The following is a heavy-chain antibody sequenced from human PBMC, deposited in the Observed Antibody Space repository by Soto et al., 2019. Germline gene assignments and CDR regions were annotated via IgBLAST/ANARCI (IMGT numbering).Heavy chain of an antibody. D-gene: IGHD6-19*01. CDR1: GGTFSSYT. V-gene: IGHV1-69*02. J-gene: IGHJ2*01. CDR3: ARGPRGQWLVWYFDL. CDR2: IIPILGIA. Sequence: QVQLVQSGAEVKKPGSSVKVSCKASGGTFSSYTISWVRQAPGQGLEWMGRIIPILGIANYAQKFQGRVTIPADKSTSTAYMELSSLRSEDTAVYYCARGPRGQWLVWYFDLWGRGTLVTVSS.